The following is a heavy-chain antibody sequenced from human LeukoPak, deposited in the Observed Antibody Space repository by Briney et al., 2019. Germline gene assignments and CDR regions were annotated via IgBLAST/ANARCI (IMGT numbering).Heavy chain of an antibody. V-gene: IGHV3-11*01. Sequence: GGSLRLSCSASGFAFSDYDMKGIRQTPRKGRDGLSYLRYDGPTIYDQASVRGRFTISRANSKNSLYLQMSSLRVEDTAVYYCAREGRGYYGDFDYWGHGTLVPVSS. D-gene: IGHD3-3*01. CDR2: LRYDGPTI. CDR1: GFAFSDYD. J-gene: IGHJ4*01. CDR3: AREGRGYYGDFDY.